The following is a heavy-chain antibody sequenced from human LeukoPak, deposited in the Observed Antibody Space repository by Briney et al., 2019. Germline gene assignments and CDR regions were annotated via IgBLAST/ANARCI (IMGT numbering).Heavy chain of an antibody. V-gene: IGHV3-23*01. CDR3: AKDPAYYYGSGSPHAFDI. J-gene: IGHJ3*02. CDR2: ISGSVGST. CDR1: GFTFSSYA. D-gene: IGHD3-10*01. Sequence: PGGSLRLSCAASGFTFSSYAVSWVRQAPGKGLEWVSAISGSVGSTYYAASVTGRFPIYRDNSTNTLYLQMNSLRAEDTAVYYCAKDPAYYYGSGSPHAFDIWGQGTMVTVSS.